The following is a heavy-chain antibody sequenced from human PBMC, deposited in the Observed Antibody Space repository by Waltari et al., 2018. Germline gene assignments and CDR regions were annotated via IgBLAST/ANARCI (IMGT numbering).Heavy chain of an antibody. D-gene: IGHD1-7*01. J-gene: IGHJ4*02. CDR2: INPIFGTA. CDR1: GGTFSSYA. Sequence: QVQLVQSGAEVKKPGSSVKVSCKASGGTFSSYAISWVRQAPGQGLEWMGGINPIFGTANYAQKLQGRVTSTADESTSTADMGLSSLRSEDTAVYYCARSITGTHATPYYFDYWGQGTLVTVSS. V-gene: IGHV1-69*01. CDR3: ARSITGTHATPYYFDY.